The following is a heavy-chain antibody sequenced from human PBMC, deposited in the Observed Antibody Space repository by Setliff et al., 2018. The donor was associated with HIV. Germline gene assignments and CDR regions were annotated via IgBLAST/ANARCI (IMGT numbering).Heavy chain of an antibody. CDR3: ARDRASSGYYARFDH. Sequence: GGSLRLSCAASGFTFSNYNMNWVRQALGKGLEWVSSISYDSRFIYHADSMKGRFTISRDNAKKLVYLQMNSLRAEDTAIYYCARDRASSGYYARFDHWGQGTLVTVSS. CDR2: ISYDSRFI. V-gene: IGHV3-21*01. CDR1: GFTFSNYN. J-gene: IGHJ4*02. D-gene: IGHD3-22*01.